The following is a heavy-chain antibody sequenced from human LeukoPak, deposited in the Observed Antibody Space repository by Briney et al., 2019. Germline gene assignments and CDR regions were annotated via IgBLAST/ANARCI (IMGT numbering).Heavy chain of an antibody. V-gene: IGHV3-7*01. J-gene: IGHJ4*02. D-gene: IGHD3-3*01. Sequence: GGSLRPSCAASGFTFSSYWMSWVRQAPGKGLEWVANIKQDGSEKYYVDSVKGRFTISRDNAKNSLYLQMNSLRAEDTAVYYCAREPEPGYDFWSGYYMGFDYWGQGTLVTVSS. CDR2: IKQDGSEK. CDR3: AREPEPGYDFWSGYYMGFDY. CDR1: GFTFSSYW.